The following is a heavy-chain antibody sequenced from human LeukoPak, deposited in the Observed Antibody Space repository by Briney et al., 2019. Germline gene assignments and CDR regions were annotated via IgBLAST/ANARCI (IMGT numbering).Heavy chain of an antibody. CDR3: AREKRPWGSGWFDP. J-gene: IGHJ5*02. CDR2: IYYRGST. CDR1: GGSISSGGYC. Sequence: SSQTLSLTCTVSGGSISSGGYCWSWIRQHPGKGLEWIGYIYYRGSTYYNPSLKSRVTITADTSKNQFSLKLSSVTAADTAVYYCAREKRPWGSGWFDPWGQGTLVTVSS. D-gene: IGHD7-27*01. V-gene: IGHV4-31*03.